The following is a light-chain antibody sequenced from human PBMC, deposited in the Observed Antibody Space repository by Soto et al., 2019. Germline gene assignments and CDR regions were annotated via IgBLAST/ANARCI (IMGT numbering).Light chain of an antibody. V-gene: IGKV1-5*01. Sequence: DIQMTQSPSTLSASVGDRVTITCRASQSINNWLAWYQQKPGKAPNLLIYDASNLESGVPSRFSGSGSGTEFTLTSSLVHPDDVATYYWQRYNLHYTFGQGTQLEIK. J-gene: IGKJ2*01. CDR2: DAS. CDR1: QSINNW. CDR3: QRYNLHYT.